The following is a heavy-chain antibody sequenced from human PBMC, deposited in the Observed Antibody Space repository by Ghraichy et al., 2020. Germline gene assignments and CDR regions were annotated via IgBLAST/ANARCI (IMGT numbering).Heavy chain of an antibody. V-gene: IGHV3-30-3*01. J-gene: IGHJ4*02. D-gene: IGHD3-3*01. Sequence: LEWLSVISYDGSNKYYADSVKGRFTISRDNSKNTLYLQMNRLGAEDTAVYYCARAHYDCWSGPILYYFDYWGQGTL. CDR3: ARAHYDCWSGPILYYFDY. CDR2: ISYDGSNK.